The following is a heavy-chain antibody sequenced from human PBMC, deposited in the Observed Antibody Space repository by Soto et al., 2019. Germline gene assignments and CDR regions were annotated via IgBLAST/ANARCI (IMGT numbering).Heavy chain of an antibody. CDR3: ARSFCTTNTCQRREYGLDV. CDR2: INPNSGGP. J-gene: IGHJ6*02. V-gene: IGHV1-2*02. Sequence: ASVKVSCKASGYTFTGYYMHWVRQAPGQGLEWMGWINPNSGGPNYAQKFQGRVTMTRDTSISTAYMELSRLRSDDTAVYYCARSFCTTNTCQRREYGLDVWGQGTTVTVSS. CDR1: GYTFTGYY. D-gene: IGHD2-8*01.